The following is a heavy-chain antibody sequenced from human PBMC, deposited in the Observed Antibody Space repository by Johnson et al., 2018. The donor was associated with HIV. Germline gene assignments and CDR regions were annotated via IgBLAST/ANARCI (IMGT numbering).Heavy chain of an antibody. CDR3: ARGDYYDSSGYFSDAFDI. CDR1: GFTVSSNY. V-gene: IGHV3-66*01. J-gene: IGHJ3*02. Sequence: VQLVESGGGLVQPGGSLRLSCAASGFTVSSNYMSWVRQAPWKGLEWVSVIFSGGSTYYADSVNGRFTISRDNSKNTLYLQMKSLRAEDTAVYYCARGDYYDSSGYFSDAFDIWGQGTMVTVSS. CDR2: IFSGGST. D-gene: IGHD3-22*01.